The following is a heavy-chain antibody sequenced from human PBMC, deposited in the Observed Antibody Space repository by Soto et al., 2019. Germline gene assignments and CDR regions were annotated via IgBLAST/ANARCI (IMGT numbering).Heavy chain of an antibody. V-gene: IGHV4-59*01. CDR3: ARGYCSSTSCYIWDNWFDP. J-gene: IGHJ5*02. CDR1: GGSISSCY. Sequence: SQTLSLTCTVSGGSISSCYWSWIRQPPGKGLEWIGYIYYSGRTNYNPSLKSRVTISVDTSKNQFSLKLSSVTAADTAVYYCARGYCSSTSCYIWDNWFDPWGQGTLVTVSS. CDR2: IYYSGRT. D-gene: IGHD2-2*02.